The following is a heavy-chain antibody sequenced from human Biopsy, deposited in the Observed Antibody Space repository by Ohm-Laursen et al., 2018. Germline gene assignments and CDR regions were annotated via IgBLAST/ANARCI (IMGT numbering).Heavy chain of an antibody. CDR2: IDPDSGST. V-gene: IGHV1-2*02. CDR1: GYTFTRYD. J-gene: IGHJ4*02. Sequence: ASVKVSCKASGYTFTRYDIHWVRQAPGQGLEWMGWIDPDSGSTIYAPNLQGRVTMTSDTSTSTAYLEVTRLRSDDKAVYYCAEKPYCDAVNCYYPLDDWGQGTLVTVSA. CDR3: AEKPYCDAVNCYYPLDD. D-gene: IGHD2-21*01.